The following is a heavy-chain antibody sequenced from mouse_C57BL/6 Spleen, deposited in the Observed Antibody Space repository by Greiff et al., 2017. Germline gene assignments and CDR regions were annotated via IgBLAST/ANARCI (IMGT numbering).Heavy chain of an antibody. CDR1: GYTFTNYN. Sequence: VQLQQSGPELVKPGASVKIPCKASGYTFTNYNMDWVQQSHGKSLEWIGDINPNNGGTIYNQKFKGKATLTVDKSSSTAYMERRSLTSEDTAVYYCARRDGSYQGFAYWGQGTLVTVSA. D-gene: IGHD2-3*01. CDR2: INPNNGGT. CDR3: ARRDGSYQGFAY. J-gene: IGHJ3*01. V-gene: IGHV1-18*01.